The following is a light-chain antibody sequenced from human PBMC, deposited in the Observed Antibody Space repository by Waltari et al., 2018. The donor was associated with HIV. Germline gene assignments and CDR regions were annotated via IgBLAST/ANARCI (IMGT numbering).Light chain of an antibody. CDR2: GNN. Sequence: QSVLPQPPSLSGAPGQRVIISCTGSRSNLGPGFHAPWYQQLPGTAPKLLIYGNNNRPSGVPDRFSGSKSGTSASLANTGLQAEDEADYYCQSYDSSLNTYVFGSGTKVTVL. J-gene: IGLJ1*01. V-gene: IGLV1-40*01. CDR1: RSNLGPGFH. CDR3: QSYDSSLNTYV.